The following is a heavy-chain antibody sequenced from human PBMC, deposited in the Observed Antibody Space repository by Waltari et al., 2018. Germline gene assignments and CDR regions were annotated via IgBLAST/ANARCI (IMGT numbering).Heavy chain of an antibody. Sequence: EVQLVESGGGLVQPGRSLRLSCAASGFTFDDYAMHWVRQAPGKGLEWVSGISWNSGSIGYADSVKGRFTISRDNAKNSLYLQMNSLRAEDMALYYCAKGGSGYSSGFFDYWGQGTLVTVSS. CDR1: GFTFDDYA. V-gene: IGHV3-9*03. CDR3: AKGGSGYSSGFFDY. J-gene: IGHJ4*02. CDR2: ISWNSGSI. D-gene: IGHD6-19*01.